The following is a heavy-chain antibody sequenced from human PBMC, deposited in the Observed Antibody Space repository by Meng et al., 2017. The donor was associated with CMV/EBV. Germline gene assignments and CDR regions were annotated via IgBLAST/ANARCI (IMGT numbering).Heavy chain of an antibody. V-gene: IGHV4-39*07. J-gene: IGHJ5*02. CDR2: IYYSGST. CDR1: SSSYY. Sequence: SSSYYWGWIRQPPGKGLEWIGSIYYSGSTYYNPSLKSRVTISVDTPKNQFSLKLSSVTAADTAVYYCARDTDLIVVVPAAHRWFDPWGQGTLVTVSS. D-gene: IGHD2-2*01. CDR3: ARDTDLIVVVPAAHRWFDP.